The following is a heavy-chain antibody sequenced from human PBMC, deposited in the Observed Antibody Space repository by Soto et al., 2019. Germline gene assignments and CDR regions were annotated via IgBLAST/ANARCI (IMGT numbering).Heavy chain of an antibody. Sequence: SETLSLTCTVSGGSVSSSSYYWGWVRQPPGRGLEWIGSVYYSGSTYYNPSLESRVTISVDKSKNQFSLKLSSVTAADTAVYYCARQVTTIYYYFDYWGQGALVTVSS. J-gene: IGHJ4*02. D-gene: IGHD5-12*01. CDR2: VYYSGST. CDR3: ARQVTTIYYYFDY. V-gene: IGHV4-39*01. CDR1: GGSVSSSSYY.